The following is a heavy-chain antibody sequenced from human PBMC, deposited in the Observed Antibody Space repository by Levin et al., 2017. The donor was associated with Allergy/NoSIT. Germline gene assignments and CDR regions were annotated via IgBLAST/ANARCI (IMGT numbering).Heavy chain of an antibody. V-gene: IGHV3-23*01. CDR2: ISGSGGST. D-gene: IGHD4-17*01. Sequence: GESLKISCAASGFTFSSYAMSWVRQAPGKGLEWVSAISGSGGSTYYADSVKGRFTISRDNSKNTLYLQMNSLRAEDTAVYYCAKDQPGDYEGWFDPWGQGTLVTVSS. CDR1: GFTFSSYA. CDR3: AKDQPGDYEGWFDP. J-gene: IGHJ5*02.